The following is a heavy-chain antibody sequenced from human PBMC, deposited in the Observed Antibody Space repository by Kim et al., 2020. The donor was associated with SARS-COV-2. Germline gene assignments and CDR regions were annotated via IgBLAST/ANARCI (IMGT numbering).Heavy chain of an antibody. V-gene: IGHV1-2*02. D-gene: IGHD3-10*01. CDR1: GYIFSGYY. J-gene: IGHJ5*02. Sequence: ASVKVSCKASGYIFSGYYIHWVRQAPGQGFEWMGWINPYTGGTNYAERFQDKVTMTRDTSIDTAYMELSGLTSDDTAMYYCARGNRERNTMLRGVPAWGQGTLVTVSS. CDR2: INPYTGGT. CDR3: ARGNRERNTMLRGVPA.